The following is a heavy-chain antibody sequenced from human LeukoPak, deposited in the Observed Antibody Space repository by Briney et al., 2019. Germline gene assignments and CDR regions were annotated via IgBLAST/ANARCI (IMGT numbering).Heavy chain of an antibody. CDR1: GFTFRDYY. CDR3: AREYGDRYFYYYYMDV. J-gene: IGHJ6*03. D-gene: IGHD4-17*01. V-gene: IGHV3-11*04. CDR2: ITSSGSTI. Sequence: PGGSLRLSCEASGFTFRDYYMSWIRQAPGKGLEWGSYITSSGSTIYYADSVKGRFTVSRDNANNSLYLQMNSLRAEDTAVYYCAREYGDRYFYYYYMDVWGKGTTVTVSS.